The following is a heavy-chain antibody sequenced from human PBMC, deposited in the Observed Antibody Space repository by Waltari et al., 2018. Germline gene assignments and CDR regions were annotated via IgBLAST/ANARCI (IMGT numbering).Heavy chain of an antibody. CDR1: GGSITNSIYY. V-gene: IGHV4-39*01. Sequence: QLQLQESGPGLVKPSETLSLTCIVSGGSITNSIYYWAWVRQPPGKGLEWIGAIFHTGGTYYTPSLKRRVSISVDTSNNHDSLKLTSVTAADAAVYYCVRHCFALVGSCNWFDPWGQGTLVTVSS. CDR3: VRHCFALVGSCNWFDP. D-gene: IGHD2-21*01. CDR2: IFHTGGT. J-gene: IGHJ5*02.